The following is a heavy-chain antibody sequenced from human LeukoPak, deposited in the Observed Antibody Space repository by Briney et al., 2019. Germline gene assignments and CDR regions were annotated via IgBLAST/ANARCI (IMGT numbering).Heavy chain of an antibody. D-gene: IGHD6-19*01. Sequence: GASVKVSCKASGYTFTNYYMHWVRQAPGQGLEWMGWINPNSGGTNSAQTYQGRVTLTTDTSISTAYMELSSLRSDDRAVYYCARASGMAVAGTSYLDYWGQGTLVTVSS. V-gene: IGHV1-2*02. J-gene: IGHJ4*02. CDR2: INPNSGGT. CDR3: ARASGMAVAGTSYLDY. CDR1: GYTFTNYY.